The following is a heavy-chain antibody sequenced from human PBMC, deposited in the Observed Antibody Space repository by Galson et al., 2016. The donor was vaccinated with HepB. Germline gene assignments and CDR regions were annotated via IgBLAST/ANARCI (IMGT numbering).Heavy chain of an antibody. J-gene: IGHJ5*02. D-gene: IGHD6-13*01. Sequence: QSGAEVKKPGDSLKISCKGSEDSFRKYWIGWVRQRPGKGLEWMGIIYYDDSDTRYSSSFEGQVTMSADRSISTVYLHWSALQAADTAIYYCARQEGRPSSGTNWFDPWGQGSLVIVSS. CDR3: ARQEGRPSSGTNWFDP. CDR1: EDSFRKYW. CDR2: IYYDDSDT. V-gene: IGHV5-51*01.